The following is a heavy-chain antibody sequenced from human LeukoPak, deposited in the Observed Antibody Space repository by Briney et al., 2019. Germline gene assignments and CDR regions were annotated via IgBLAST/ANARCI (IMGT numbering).Heavy chain of an antibody. CDR3: ARCSSGWPGYYFDY. J-gene: IGHJ4*02. V-gene: IGHV3-23*01. CDR2: ISGSGGST. CDR1: GFTFSSYA. D-gene: IGHD6-19*01. Sequence: PGGSLRLSCAASGFTFSSYAMSWVRQAPGKGLEWVSAISGSGGSTYYADSVKGRFTISRDNSKNTLYLQMNSLRAEDTAVYYCARCSSGWPGYYFDYWGQGTLVTVSS.